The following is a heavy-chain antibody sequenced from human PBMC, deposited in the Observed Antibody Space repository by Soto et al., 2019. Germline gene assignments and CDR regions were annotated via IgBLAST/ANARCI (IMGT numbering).Heavy chain of an antibody. V-gene: IGHV4-34*01. CDR2: INHSGST. CDR1: GGSFSGYY. Sequence: SETLSLPCAVYGGSFSGYYWSWIRQPPGKGLEWIGEINHSGSTNYNPSLKSRVTISVDTSKNQFSPKLSSVTAADTAVYYCARGRPRYCSSTSCLYYYYGMDVWGQGTTVTVSS. J-gene: IGHJ6*02. CDR3: ARGRPRYCSSTSCLYYYYGMDV. D-gene: IGHD2-2*01.